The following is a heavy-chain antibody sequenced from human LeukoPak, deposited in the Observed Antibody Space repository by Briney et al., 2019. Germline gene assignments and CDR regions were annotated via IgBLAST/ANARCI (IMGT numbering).Heavy chain of an antibody. CDR1: GFTFSSYS. V-gene: IGHV3-21*01. D-gene: IGHD3-3*01. CDR3: ARDFAFWSGYSIVQYYYYYYMDV. Sequence: PGGSLRLSCAASGFTFSSYSMNRVRQAPAKGLEGVSSISSSSSYIYYADSVKGRFTISRDNAKNSLYLQMNSLRAEDTAVYYCARDFAFWSGYSIVQYYYYYYMDVWGKGTTVTVSS. J-gene: IGHJ6*03. CDR2: ISSSSSYI.